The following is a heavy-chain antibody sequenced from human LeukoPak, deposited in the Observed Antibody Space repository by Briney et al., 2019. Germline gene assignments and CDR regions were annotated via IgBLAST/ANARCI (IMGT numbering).Heavy chain of an antibody. CDR2: IYHRGNT. J-gene: IGHJ6*03. CDR3: AGGDFYYMDV. D-gene: IGHD3-16*01. Sequence: SETLSLTCTVSGDSITSGDYYWTWIRQSPGKGLEWIGYIYHRGNTYYNPSLKSRVTISVDTSKNQFSLKLSSVTAADTAVYYCAGGDFYYMDVWGKGTTVTVSS. V-gene: IGHV4-30-4*08. CDR1: GDSITSGDYY.